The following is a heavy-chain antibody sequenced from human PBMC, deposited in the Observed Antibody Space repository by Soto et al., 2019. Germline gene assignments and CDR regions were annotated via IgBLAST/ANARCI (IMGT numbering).Heavy chain of an antibody. D-gene: IGHD3-22*01. CDR2: INPSGGST. Sequence: ASVKVSCKASGYTFTSYYMHWVRQAPGQGLEWMGIINPSGGSTSYAQKFQGRVTMTRDTSTSTVYMELSSLRSEDTAVYYCAREITMIVVVGGGMDVWGQGTTVTVSS. CDR3: AREITMIVVVGGGMDV. V-gene: IGHV1-46*01. J-gene: IGHJ6*02. CDR1: GYTFTSYY.